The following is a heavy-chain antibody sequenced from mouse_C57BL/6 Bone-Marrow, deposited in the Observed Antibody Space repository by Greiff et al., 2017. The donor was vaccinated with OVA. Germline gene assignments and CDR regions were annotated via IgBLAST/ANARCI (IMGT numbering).Heavy chain of an antibody. J-gene: IGHJ2*01. CDR3: ARVDYYGSSLL. Sequence: VHVKQSGPELVKPGASVKISCKASGYSFTGYYMNWVKQSPEKSLEWIGEINPSTGGTTYNQKFKAKATLTVDKSSSTAYMQLKSLTSEDSAVYYSARVDYYGSSLLWGQGTTLTVSS. V-gene: IGHV1-42*01. CDR1: GYSFTGYY. CDR2: INPSTGGT. D-gene: IGHD1-1*01.